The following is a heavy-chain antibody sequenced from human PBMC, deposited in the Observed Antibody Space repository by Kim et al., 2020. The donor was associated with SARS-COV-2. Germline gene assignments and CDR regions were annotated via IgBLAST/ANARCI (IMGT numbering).Heavy chain of an antibody. D-gene: IGHD5-12*01. CDR3: ARGRDGYNYLDY. J-gene: IGHJ4*02. Sequence: YSNPSLKSRVTISVDTSTNQFSLKLTSVTAADTAVYYCARGRDGYNYLDYWGQGTLVTVSS. V-gene: IGHV4-39*07.